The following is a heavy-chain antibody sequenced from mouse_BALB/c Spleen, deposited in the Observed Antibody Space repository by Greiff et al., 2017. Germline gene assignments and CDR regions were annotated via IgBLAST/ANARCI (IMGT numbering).Heavy chain of an antibody. V-gene: IGHV5-6-5*01. D-gene: IGHD1-1*01. Sequence: EVQVVESGGGLVKPGGSLKLSCAASGFTFSSYAMSWVRQTPEKRLEWVASISSGGSTYYPDSVKGRFTISRDNARNILYLQMSSLRSEDTAMYYCARIRYYYGSSHWYFDVWGAGTTVTVSS. CDR3: ARIRYYYGSSHWYFDV. CDR1: GFTFSSYA. CDR2: ISSGGST. J-gene: IGHJ1*01.